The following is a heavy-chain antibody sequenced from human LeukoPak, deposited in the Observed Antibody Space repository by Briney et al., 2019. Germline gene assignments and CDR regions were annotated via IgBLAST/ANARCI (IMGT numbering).Heavy chain of an antibody. J-gene: IGHJ4*02. D-gene: IGHD3-22*01. V-gene: IGHV3-23*01. CDR2: IRSSGGST. Sequence: GGSLRLSCAASGFTFSNYAISWVRQAPGKGLEWVSTIRSSGGSTYYADSVKGRFTISRDNSKNTLYLQMNSLRAEDTAVYYCARDLNYDSSGYYANWGQGTLVTVSS. CDR1: GFTFSNYA. CDR3: ARDLNYDSSGYYAN.